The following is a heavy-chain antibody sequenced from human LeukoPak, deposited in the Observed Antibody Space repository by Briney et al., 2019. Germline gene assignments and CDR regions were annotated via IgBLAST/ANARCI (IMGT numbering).Heavy chain of an antibody. V-gene: IGHV4-59*01. D-gene: IGHD4-17*01. CDR2: IYYSGST. CDR1: GGSISSYY. Sequence: SETLSLTCTVSGGSISSYYWSWIRQPPGKGLEWIGYIYYSGSTNYNPSLKSRVTISVDTSKNQFSLELSSVTAADTAVYYCARDLYGDYPRGYYGMDVWGKGTTVTVSS. CDR3: ARDLYGDYPRGYYGMDV. J-gene: IGHJ6*04.